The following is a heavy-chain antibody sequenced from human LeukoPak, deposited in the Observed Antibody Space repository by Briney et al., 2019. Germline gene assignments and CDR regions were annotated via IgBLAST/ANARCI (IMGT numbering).Heavy chain of an antibody. CDR1: GFTFSSFW. D-gene: IGHD4-17*01. V-gene: IGHV3-7*01. CDR2: IKQDGSEK. CDR3: ARDNYGDYVYKYWYFDL. Sequence: PGGSLRLSCAASGFTFSSFWMSWVRQAPGNGLEWVANIKQDGSEKYYVNSVKGRFTTSRDNAKNSLYMQMNSLRAEDTAVYYCARDNYGDYVYKYWYFDLWGRGTLVTVSS. J-gene: IGHJ2*01.